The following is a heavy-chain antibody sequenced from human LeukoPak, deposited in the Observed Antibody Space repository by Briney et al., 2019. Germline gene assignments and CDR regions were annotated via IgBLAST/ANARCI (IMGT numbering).Heavy chain of an antibody. V-gene: IGHV3-30-3*01. J-gene: IGHJ6*02. CDR3: ARGPDYYYGMDV. Sequence: GSLRLSCAASGFTFSSYAMHWVRQAPGKGLEWVAVISYDGSNKYYADSVKGRFTISRDNSKNTLYLQMNSLRAEDTAVYYCARGPDYYYGMDVWGQGTTVTVSS. CDR2: ISYDGSNK. CDR1: GFTFSSYA.